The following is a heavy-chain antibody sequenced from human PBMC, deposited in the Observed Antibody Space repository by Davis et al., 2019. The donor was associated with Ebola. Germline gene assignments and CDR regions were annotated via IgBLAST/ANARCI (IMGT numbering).Heavy chain of an antibody. CDR2: IYPGDSDT. V-gene: IGHV5-51*01. CDR1: GYSFTSYW. CDR3: ARSDYRNYYYYYGMDV. J-gene: IGHJ6*02. Sequence: KVSCKGSGYSFTSYWISWVRQMPGKGLEWMGIIYPGDSDTRYSPSFQGQVTISADKSISTAYLQWSSLKASDTAMYYCARSDYRNYYYYYGMDVWGQGTTVTVSS. D-gene: IGHD4-11*01.